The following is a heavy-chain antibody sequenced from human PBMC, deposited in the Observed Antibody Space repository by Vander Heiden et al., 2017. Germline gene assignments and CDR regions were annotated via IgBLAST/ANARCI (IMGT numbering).Heavy chain of an antibody. CDR3: ARRVVGAPRAFDI. CDR2: IGTSSSNI. CDR1: CFTCNSYC. D-gene: IGHD1-26*01. Sequence: VQLVESGAGLVQPGGSPTLSSAPPCFTCNSYCMTWVRHAPGKGLEWVSYIGTSSSNIYYADSVKSRFTISRDNAKNSLYLQMNSMRAEDTAVYYCARRVVGAPRAFDIWGQGTMVIVSS. V-gene: IGHV3-48*01. J-gene: IGHJ3*02.